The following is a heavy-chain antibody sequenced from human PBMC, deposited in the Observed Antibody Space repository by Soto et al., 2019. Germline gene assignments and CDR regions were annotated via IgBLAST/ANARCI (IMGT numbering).Heavy chain of an antibody. D-gene: IGHD3-10*01. CDR1: GFTFSSYG. J-gene: IGHJ6*04. CDR2: ISYDGSNK. V-gene: IGHV3-30*18. CDR3: AKDQGPLLWFGELSAALNFYGMDV. Sequence: PGGSLRLSCAASGFTFSSYGMHWVRQAPGKGLEWVAVISYDGSNKYYADSVKGRFTISRDNSRNTLYLQMNSLRAEDTAVYYCAKDQGPLLWFGELSAALNFYGMDVCGEGTTVPVSS.